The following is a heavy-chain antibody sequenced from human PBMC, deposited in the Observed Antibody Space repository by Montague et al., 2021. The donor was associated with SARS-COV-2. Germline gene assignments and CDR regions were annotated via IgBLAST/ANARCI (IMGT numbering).Heavy chain of an antibody. J-gene: IGHJ3*02. CDR3: ASPTYYYDSSGSDAFDI. CDR2: IYYSGST. CDR1: GGSISSSNYY. Sequence: SETLSLTCTVSGGSISSSNYYWGWIRQPPGKGLEWIGSIYYSGSTYYNPSLKSRVTISVDTTKNQFSLKLCSVTAADTAVYYCASPTYYYDSSGSDAFDIWGQGTMVTVSP. V-gene: IGHV4-39*01. D-gene: IGHD3-22*01.